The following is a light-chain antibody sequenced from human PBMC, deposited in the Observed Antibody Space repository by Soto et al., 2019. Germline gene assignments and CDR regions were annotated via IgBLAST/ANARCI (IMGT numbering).Light chain of an antibody. CDR3: QQYYGLPPLT. Sequence: DIHLTQSPSLLSASVGDRVTITCRASQGISQYVAWYQQKPGKAPKLLIYAAVVLQGGVPSRFSGTGSATEFILTISGLQPEDFATYYCQQYYGLPPLTFGQGTRLEIK. J-gene: IGKJ5*01. CDR1: QGISQY. CDR2: AAV. V-gene: IGKV1-9*01.